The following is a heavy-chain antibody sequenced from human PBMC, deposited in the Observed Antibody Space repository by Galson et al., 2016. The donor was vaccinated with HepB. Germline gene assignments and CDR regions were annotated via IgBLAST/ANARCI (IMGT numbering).Heavy chain of an antibody. CDR2: MSPSSAYS. J-gene: IGHJ2*01. Sequence: SLRLSCAASGFTFSDYYMAWIRQAPGKGLEWVSHMSPSSAYSKYTDSVKGRFSISRDNANNSLYLHMNSLRDEDTAVYFCARGNTGGVMDWYFDLWGRGTLITVSS. CDR1: GFTFSDYY. CDR3: ARGNTGGVMDWYFDL. V-gene: IGHV3-11*06. D-gene: IGHD2-8*02.